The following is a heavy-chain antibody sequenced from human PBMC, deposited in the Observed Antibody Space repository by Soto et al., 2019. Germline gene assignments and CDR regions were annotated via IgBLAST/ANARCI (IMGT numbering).Heavy chain of an antibody. V-gene: IGHV3-48*02. CDR3: AREGSAYADGRGYVADAFAI. Sequence: EVQLVESGGGLVQPGGSLRLSCAASGFTFSRYSLNWVRQAPGKGLEWVSCLSSSSSTIYYADSVKGRFTISRDNAKNSLYLQMSSLRDEDTDVYYCAREGSAYADGRGYVADAFAIWGQGTMVTVSS. CDR1: GFTFSRYS. D-gene: IGHD3-22*01. CDR2: LSSSSSTI. J-gene: IGHJ3*02.